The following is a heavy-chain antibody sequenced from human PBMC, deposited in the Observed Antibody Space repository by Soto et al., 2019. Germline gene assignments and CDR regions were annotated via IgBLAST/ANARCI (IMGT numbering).Heavy chain of an antibody. CDR1: GGSISSSSYY. V-gene: IGHV4-39*01. D-gene: IGHD3-9*01. Sequence: QLQLQESGPGLVKPSETLSLTCTVSGGSISSSSYYWGWIRQPPGKGLEWIGSIYYSGSTYYNPSLKSRVTISVDTSKNQFSLKQSSVTAADTAVYYCARYVALTGRHDYWGQGTLVTVSS. J-gene: IGHJ4*02. CDR2: IYYSGST. CDR3: ARYVALTGRHDY.